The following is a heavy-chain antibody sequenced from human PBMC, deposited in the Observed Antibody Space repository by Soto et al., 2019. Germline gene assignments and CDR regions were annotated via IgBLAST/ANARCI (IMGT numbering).Heavy chain of an antibody. Sequence: QLQLQESGPGLVKPSETLSLTCTVSGGSISSSSYYWGWIRQPPGKGLEWIGSIYYSGSTYYNPSLKGRVTISVDTSKNQFSLKLSAVTAADTAVYYCARYSKGRYCSGGSCYPGTFDYWGQRTLVTVSS. V-gene: IGHV4-39*01. J-gene: IGHJ4*02. CDR2: IYYSGST. CDR3: ARYSKGRYCSGGSCYPGTFDY. D-gene: IGHD2-15*01. CDR1: GGSISSSSYY.